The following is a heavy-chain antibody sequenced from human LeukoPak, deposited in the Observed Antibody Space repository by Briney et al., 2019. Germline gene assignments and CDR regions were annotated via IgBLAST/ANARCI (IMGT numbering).Heavy chain of an antibody. V-gene: IGHV3-7*03. Sequence: GGSLRLSCAASGFTLSSYWMSWVRQAPGKGLEWVAGINSDGSEGYYADVVKGRFTISRDNAKNSLYLQINSLRAEDTAVYYCARSSYSSSSSVWGQGTMVTVSS. J-gene: IGHJ3*01. CDR1: GFTLSSYW. CDR3: ARSSYSSSSSV. D-gene: IGHD6-6*01. CDR2: INSDGSEG.